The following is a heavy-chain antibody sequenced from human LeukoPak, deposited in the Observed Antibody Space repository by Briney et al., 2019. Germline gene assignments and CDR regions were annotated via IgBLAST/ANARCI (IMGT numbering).Heavy chain of an antibody. CDR2: ISGSGGST. CDR1: GFTFSSYA. V-gene: IGHV3-23*01. Sequence: GGSLRLSCAASGFTFSSYAMSWVRQAPGKGLEWVSAISGSGGSTYYADSVKGRFTISRDNSKNTLYLQMNSLRAEDTAVYYCARDRIHSGYDSSFDYWGQGTLVTVSS. J-gene: IGHJ4*02. CDR3: ARDRIHSGYDSSFDY. D-gene: IGHD5-12*01.